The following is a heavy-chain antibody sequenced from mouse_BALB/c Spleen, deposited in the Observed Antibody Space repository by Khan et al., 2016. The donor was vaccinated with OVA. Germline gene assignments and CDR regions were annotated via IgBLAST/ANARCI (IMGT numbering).Heavy chain of an antibody. CDR3: ARGYYGDPFAY. Sequence: EVELVESGGGLVKPGGSLKLSCAASGFTFSDYYMYWVRQTPEKRLEWLATISDGGSYTYYPDSVKGRFTISRDDAPNNLYLQMSSLKSEYTAMYYCARGYYGDPFAYWGQGTLVTLSA. J-gene: IGHJ3*01. V-gene: IGHV5-4*02. CDR1: GFTFSDYY. CDR2: ISDGGSYT. D-gene: IGHD2-13*01.